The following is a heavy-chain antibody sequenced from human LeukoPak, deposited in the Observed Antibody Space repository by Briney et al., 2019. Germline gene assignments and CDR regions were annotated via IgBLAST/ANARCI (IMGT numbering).Heavy chain of an antibody. CDR3: ARVSRSGAFDI. CDR2: ISSSSYI. Sequence: GGSLRLSCAASGFTFSSYSMTWVRQAPGKGLEWVSSISSSSYIYYADSVKGRFTISRDNAKNSLYLQMNSLRAEDTAVYYCARVSRSGAFDIWGQGTMVTVSS. V-gene: IGHV3-21*01. CDR1: GFTFSSYS. J-gene: IGHJ3*02.